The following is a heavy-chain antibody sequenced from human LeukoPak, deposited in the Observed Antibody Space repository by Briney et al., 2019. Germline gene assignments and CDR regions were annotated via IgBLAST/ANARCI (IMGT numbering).Heavy chain of an antibody. J-gene: IGHJ4*02. D-gene: IGHD3-10*02. CDR3: ARLDVRYYFDY. Sequence: SETLSLTCAVYGGSFSGYYWSWIRQPPGKGLEWIGETNHSGSTNYNPSLKSRVIISVDTSKNQFSLKLSSVTAADTAVYYCARLDVRYYFDYWGQGTLVTVSS. CDR1: GGSFSGYY. CDR2: TNHSGST. V-gene: IGHV4-34*01.